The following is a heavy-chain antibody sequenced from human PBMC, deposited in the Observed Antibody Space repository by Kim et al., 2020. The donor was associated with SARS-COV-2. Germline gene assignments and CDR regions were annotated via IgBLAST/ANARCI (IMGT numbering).Heavy chain of an antibody. CDR3: ARGGTEQWLSYYYYYYMDV. CDR2: IYYSGST. V-gene: IGHV4-59*01. J-gene: IGHJ6*03. D-gene: IGHD6-19*01. Sequence: SETLSLTCTVSGGSISSYYWSWIRQPPGNGLEWIGYIYYSGSTNYNPSLKSRVTISVDTSKNQFSLKLSSVTAADTAVYYCARGGTEQWLSYYYYYYMDVWGKWTTVTVSS. CDR1: GGSISSYY.